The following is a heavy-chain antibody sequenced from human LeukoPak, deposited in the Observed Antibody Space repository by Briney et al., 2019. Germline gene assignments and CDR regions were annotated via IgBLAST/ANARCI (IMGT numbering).Heavy chain of an antibody. CDR2: IDNTGST. D-gene: IGHD1-1*01. V-gene: IGHV4-59*12. CDR1: GASIRNYY. Sequence: SETLSLTCTVSGASIRNYYWTWIRQPPGRGLEWVGYIDNTGSTDYNPSLKSRVTISVDRSKNQFSLKLSSVTAADTAVYYCARDRTEYNIPDPLTPVYYMDVRGQGTTVTVSS. J-gene: IGHJ6*03. CDR3: ARDRTEYNIPDPLTPVYYMDV.